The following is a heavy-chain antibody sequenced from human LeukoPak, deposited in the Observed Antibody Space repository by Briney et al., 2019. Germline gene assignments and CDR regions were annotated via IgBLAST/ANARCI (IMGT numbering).Heavy chain of an antibody. V-gene: IGHV3-7*01. D-gene: IGHD5-24*01. Sequence: GGSLRLSCAASGFIFSNYWMTWVRQAPGKGLEWVANIKQDGSEKYYVDSVKGRFTISRDNTKNSLYLQMDSLRAEDTAVYYCAREHYERWLQFRYFENWGQGTLVTASS. J-gene: IGHJ4*02. CDR2: IKQDGSEK. CDR1: GFIFSNYW. CDR3: AREHYERWLQFRYFEN.